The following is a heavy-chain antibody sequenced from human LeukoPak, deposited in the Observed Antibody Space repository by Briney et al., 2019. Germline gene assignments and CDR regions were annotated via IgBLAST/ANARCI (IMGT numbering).Heavy chain of an antibody. CDR3: AKGGGYRRGWPDY. Sequence: PSETLSLTCAVYGESFRGYYWSWIRQPPGKGLEWIGEINHRGSTNYDPSLKSRVTISVDTPKNQFSLKLNSVTAADTALYYCAKGGGYRRGWPDYWGQGTLVTVSS. CDR2: INHRGST. CDR1: GESFRGYY. V-gene: IGHV4-34*01. J-gene: IGHJ4*02. D-gene: IGHD6-19*01.